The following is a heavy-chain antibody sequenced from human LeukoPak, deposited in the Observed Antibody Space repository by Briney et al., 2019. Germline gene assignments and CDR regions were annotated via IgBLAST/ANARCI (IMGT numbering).Heavy chain of an antibody. Sequence: SETLSLTCTVSGGSISSYYWSWIRQPPGKGLEWIGYIYYSGSTNYNPSLKSRVTISVDTSKNQFSLKLSSVTAADTTVYYCARGGGYYGSGTDFDYWGQGTLVTVSS. V-gene: IGHV4-59*01. J-gene: IGHJ4*02. CDR2: IYYSGST. D-gene: IGHD3-10*01. CDR1: GGSISSYY. CDR3: ARGGGYYGSGTDFDY.